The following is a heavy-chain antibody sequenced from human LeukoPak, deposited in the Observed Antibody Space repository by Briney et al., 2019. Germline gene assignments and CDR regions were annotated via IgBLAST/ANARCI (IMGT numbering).Heavy chain of an antibody. CDR1: GFTFSSYG. Sequence: PGGSLRLSCAASGFTFSSYGMHWVRQAPGKGLEWVAFIRYDGSNKYYADSVKGRFTISRDNSKNTLYLQMISLRAEDTAVYYCAKDARIVGATIAAYFQHWGQGTLVTVSS. J-gene: IGHJ1*01. CDR2: IRYDGSNK. V-gene: IGHV3-30*02. D-gene: IGHD1-26*01. CDR3: AKDARIVGATIAAYFQH.